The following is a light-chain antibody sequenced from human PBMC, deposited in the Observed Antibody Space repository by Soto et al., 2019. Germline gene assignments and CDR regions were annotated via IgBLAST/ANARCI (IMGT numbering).Light chain of an antibody. CDR3: CSHPFTSTHVV. J-gene: IGLJ2*01. Sequence: QSVLTQPASVSGSPGQSITISCTGTSSDVGDYDFVSWYQQYPGKAPTLIIYDVYNQPSGVSLRFSGSKSGNTASLTIFGLQAEDEAAYYCCSHPFTSTHVVFGAGTKVTVL. CDR1: SSDVGDYDF. CDR2: DVY. V-gene: IGLV2-14*01.